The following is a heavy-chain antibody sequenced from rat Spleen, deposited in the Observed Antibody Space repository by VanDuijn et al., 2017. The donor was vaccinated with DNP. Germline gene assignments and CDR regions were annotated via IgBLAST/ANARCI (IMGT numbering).Heavy chain of an antibody. CDR3: TKPPYTTGITLDW. CDR2: ISYDGSST. CDR1: GFTFSNYD. V-gene: IGHV5-7*01. Sequence: EVQLVESGGGLVQPGRSMKLSCAASGFTFSNYDMAWVRQAPKKGLEWVATISYDGSSTYYRDSVKGRFTISRDNAKSTLYLQMDSLRSEDTATYYCTKPPYTTGITLDWWGQGVMVTVSS. D-gene: IGHD1-9*01. J-gene: IGHJ2*01.